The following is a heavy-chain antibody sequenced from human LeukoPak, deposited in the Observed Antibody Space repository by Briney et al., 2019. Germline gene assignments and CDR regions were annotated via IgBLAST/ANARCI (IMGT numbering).Heavy chain of an antibody. CDR3: AREQSGRLDY. CDR1: GFTFSNFG. V-gene: IGHV3-33*01. D-gene: IGHD1-26*01. CDR2: IWYDGSNK. Sequence: PGRSLRLSCAASGFTFSNFGMHWVRQAPGKGLEWVAVIWYDGSNKYYADSVQGRFTISRDNSKNTLYLQMHSLRVEDTAVYYCAREQSGRLDYWGQGTLVTVSS. J-gene: IGHJ4*02.